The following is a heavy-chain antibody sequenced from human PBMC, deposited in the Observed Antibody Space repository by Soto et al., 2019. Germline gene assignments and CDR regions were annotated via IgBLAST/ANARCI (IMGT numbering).Heavy chain of an antibody. D-gene: IGHD3-10*01. J-gene: IGHJ5*02. Sequence: QVQLQESGPGLVKPSEILSLTCTVSGGSISSDYWNWIRQPPGKGLEWIGYVYHSWSTKYNPSRKSRVTISVDTPKNQLSLKLSSVTAADTAVYYCARFGTSPNGNWFDPWGQGTLVTVSS. V-gene: IGHV4-59*01. CDR3: ARFGTSPNGNWFDP. CDR2: VYHSWST. CDR1: GGSISSDY.